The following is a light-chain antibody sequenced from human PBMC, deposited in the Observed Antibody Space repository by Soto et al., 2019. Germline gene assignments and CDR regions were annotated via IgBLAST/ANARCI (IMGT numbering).Light chain of an antibody. Sequence: QSVLTQPASVSGSPGQSITISCTGTSSDVGAYNYVSWFQQHPGKAPKLMIYEVINRPSGISNRFSGSKSGNTASLTISGLQPEDEADYYCSSYTSSSTLVFGGGTQLTVL. J-gene: IGLJ2*01. CDR2: EVI. CDR1: SSDVGAYNY. CDR3: SSYTSSSTLV. V-gene: IGLV2-14*01.